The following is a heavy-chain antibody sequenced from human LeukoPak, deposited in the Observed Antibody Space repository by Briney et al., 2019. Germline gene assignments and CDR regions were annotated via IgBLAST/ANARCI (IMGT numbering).Heavy chain of an antibody. V-gene: IGHV1-69*13. CDR3: ARQAFWSGYYPY. CDR1: GGTFSSYA. Sequence: SSVKVSCKASGGTFSSYAISWVRQAPGQGLEWMGGIIPIFGTANYAQKFQGRVMITADESTSTAYMELSSLRSEDTAVYYCARQAFWSGYYPYWGQGTLVTVSS. CDR2: IIPIFGTA. J-gene: IGHJ4*02. D-gene: IGHD3-3*01.